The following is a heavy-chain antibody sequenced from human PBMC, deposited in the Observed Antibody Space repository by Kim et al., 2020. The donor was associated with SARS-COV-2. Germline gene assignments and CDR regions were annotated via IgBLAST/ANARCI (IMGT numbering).Heavy chain of an antibody. D-gene: IGHD3-16*02. Sequence: GGSLRLSCAASGFTFEDYAMHWVRQAPGKGLEWVSGIRWNSGSIGYADSVKGRFTISRDNAKNSLYLQMNSLRAEDTALYYCAKDSVTWQVGYGMDVWSQGTTVTVSS. CDR3: AKDSVTWQVGYGMDV. J-gene: IGHJ6*02. V-gene: IGHV3-9*01. CDR1: GFTFEDYA. CDR2: IRWNSGSI.